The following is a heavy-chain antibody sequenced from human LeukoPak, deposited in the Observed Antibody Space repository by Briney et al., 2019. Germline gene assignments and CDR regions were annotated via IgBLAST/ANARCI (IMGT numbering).Heavy chain of an antibody. J-gene: IGHJ4*02. CDR1: GYTFTSYH. D-gene: IGHD1-14*01. V-gene: IGHV1-8*01. Sequence: ASVKVSCKASGYTFTSYHINWVRQATGQGLEWVGWMNPNNSDIGYAQKFQGRVAMTRNTSIGTAYMELSSLRSEDTAIYYCVRVPPGTTIYAYWGQGTLVTVSS. CDR3: VRVPPGTTIYAY. CDR2: MNPNNSDI.